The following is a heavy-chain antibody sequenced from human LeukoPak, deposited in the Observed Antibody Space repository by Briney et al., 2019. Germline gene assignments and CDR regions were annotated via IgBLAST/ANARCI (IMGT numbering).Heavy chain of an antibody. Sequence: GGSLRLSCAASGFTFSSYWMSWVRQAPGKGLEWAANIKQDGSEEYYVDSVKGRFTISRDNAKNSLYLQVNSLRAEDTAVYYCAPGWYQFDYWGQGTLVTVSS. D-gene: IGHD6-19*01. CDR3: APGWYQFDY. V-gene: IGHV3-7*05. J-gene: IGHJ4*02. CDR2: IKQDGSEE. CDR1: GFTFSSYW.